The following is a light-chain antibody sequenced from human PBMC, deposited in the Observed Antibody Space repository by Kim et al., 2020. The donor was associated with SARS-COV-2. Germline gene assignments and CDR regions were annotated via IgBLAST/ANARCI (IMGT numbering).Light chain of an antibody. CDR2: GAS. CDR1: QSVSSSY. J-gene: IGKJ4*01. CDR3: QQYGSSWLT. V-gene: IGKV3-20*01. Sequence: EIVLTQSPGTLSLSPGERATLSCRASQSVSSSYLAWYQQKPGQAPRLLIYGASSRATGIPDRFSGSGSGTDFTLTISRLEPEDFAVYYCQQYGSSWLTFGGGTKLEI.